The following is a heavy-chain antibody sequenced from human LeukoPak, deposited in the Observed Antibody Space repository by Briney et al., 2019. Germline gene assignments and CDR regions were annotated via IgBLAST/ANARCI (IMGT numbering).Heavy chain of an antibody. V-gene: IGHV3-30*02. CDR2: IRYDGSNK. CDR3: AKAGDKTIFGVVIPEPSFDY. Sequence: GGSLRLSCAASGFTFSSYGMHWVRQAPGKGLEWVAFIRYDGSNKYYADSVKGRFTISRDNSKNTLYLQMNSLRAEDTAVYYCAKAGDKTIFGVVIPEPSFDYWGQGTLVTVSS. J-gene: IGHJ4*02. D-gene: IGHD3-3*01. CDR1: GFTFSSYG.